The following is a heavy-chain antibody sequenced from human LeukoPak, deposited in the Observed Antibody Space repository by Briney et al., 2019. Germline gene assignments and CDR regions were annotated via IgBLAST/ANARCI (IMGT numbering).Heavy chain of an antibody. J-gene: IGHJ5*02. D-gene: IGHD2-2*02. Sequence: GGSLRLSCAASGFMFSSYAMSWVRQAPGKGLEWVSAISGSGGSTYYADFVKGRFTISRDNSKNTLYLQMNSLRAEDTAVYYCTTALIPAAIFWFDPWGQGTLVTVSS. CDR2: ISGSGGST. V-gene: IGHV3-23*01. CDR3: TTALIPAAIFWFDP. CDR1: GFMFSSYA.